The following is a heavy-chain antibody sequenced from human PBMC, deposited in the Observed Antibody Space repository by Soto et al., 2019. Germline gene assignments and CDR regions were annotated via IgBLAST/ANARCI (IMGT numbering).Heavy chain of an antibody. CDR1: GGSFSGYY. CDR2: INHSGST. J-gene: IGHJ3*02. CDR3: ARGRYYDFWSGYYDAFDI. V-gene: IGHV4-34*01. Sequence: SETLSLTCAVYGGSFSGYYWSWIRQPPGKGLEWIGEINHSGSTNYNPSLKSRVTISVDTSKNQFSLKLSSVTAADTAVYYCARGRYYDFWSGYYDAFDIWGQGTMVTVSS. D-gene: IGHD3-3*01.